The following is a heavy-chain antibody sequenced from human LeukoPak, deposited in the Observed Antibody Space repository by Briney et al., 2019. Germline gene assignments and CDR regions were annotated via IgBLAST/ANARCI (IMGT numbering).Heavy chain of an antibody. CDR2: IYTSGST. J-gene: IGHJ3*02. CDR1: GGSISSGSYY. CDR3: ARDTMIVVVDAFDI. D-gene: IGHD3-22*01. V-gene: IGHV4-61*02. Sequence: SETLSLTCTVSGGSISSGSYYWSWIRQAAGKGLEWIGRIYTSGSTNYNPSLKSRVTISVDTSKNQFSLKLSSVTAADTAVYYCARDTMIVVVDAFDIWGQGTMVTVSS.